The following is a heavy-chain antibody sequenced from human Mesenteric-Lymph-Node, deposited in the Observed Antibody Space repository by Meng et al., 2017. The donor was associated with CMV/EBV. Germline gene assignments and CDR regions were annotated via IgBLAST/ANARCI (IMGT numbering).Heavy chain of an antibody. CDR3: ATGGYWRFDY. CDR2: ISHDGRN. D-gene: IGHD1-1*01. V-gene: IGHV4-34*01. CDR1: GGSLTAYY. Sequence: SLTCGVYGGSLTAYYWTGIRQFPGKGLEWIGEISHDGRNNYNPSLKSRLTMSVDTSKNQFSLRLNSVTAADTAVYYCATGGYWRFDYWGQGTLVTVSS. J-gene: IGHJ4*02.